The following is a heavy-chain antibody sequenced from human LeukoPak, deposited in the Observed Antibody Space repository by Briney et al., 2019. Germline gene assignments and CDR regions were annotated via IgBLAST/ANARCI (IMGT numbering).Heavy chain of an antibody. J-gene: IGHJ4*02. CDR1: GGSISGSY. V-gene: IGHV4-59*01. D-gene: IGHD3-9*01. CDR3: AATGPVYFHC. Sequence: PSETLSLTCTVSGGSISGSYWSWLRQPPGKGLGWIGYMYYGGSTNYNASLKNRVTISVDAPKNQVSLQLTSLTAADTALYYCAATGPVYFHCWGQGTLVTVSS. CDR2: MYYGGST.